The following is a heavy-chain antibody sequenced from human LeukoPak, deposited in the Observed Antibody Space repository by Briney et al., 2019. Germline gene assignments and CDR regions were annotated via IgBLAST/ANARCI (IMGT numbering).Heavy chain of an antibody. J-gene: IGHJ6*03. CDR2: IIPIFGTA. CDR3: ARGVVPAAMGGTNYYYYYMDV. V-gene: IGHV1-69*13. Sequence: GASVTVSCKASGGTFSSYAISWVRQAPGQGLEWMGGIIPIFGTANYAQKFQGRVTITADESTSTAYMELSSMRSEDTAVYYCARGVVPAAMGGTNYYYYYMDVWGKGTTVTISS. D-gene: IGHD2-2*01. CDR1: GGTFSSYA.